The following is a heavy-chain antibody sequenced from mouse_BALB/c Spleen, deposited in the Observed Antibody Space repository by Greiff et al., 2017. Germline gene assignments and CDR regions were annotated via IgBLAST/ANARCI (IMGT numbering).Heavy chain of an antibody. CDR1: GYSFTGYN. J-gene: IGHJ4*01. V-gene: IGHV1-39*01. D-gene: IGHD2-14*01. CDR3: ARGGVLYAMDY. Sequence: VHVKQSGPELVKPGASVKISCKASGYSFTGYNMNWVKQSNGKSLEWIGNIDPYYGGTSYNQKFKGKATLTVDKSSSTAYMQLKSLTSEDSAVYYCARGGVLYAMDYWGQGTSVTVSS. CDR2: IDPYYGGT.